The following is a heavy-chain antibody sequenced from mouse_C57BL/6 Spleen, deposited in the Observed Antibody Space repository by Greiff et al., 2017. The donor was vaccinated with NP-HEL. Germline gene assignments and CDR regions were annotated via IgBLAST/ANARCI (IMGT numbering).Heavy chain of an antibody. CDR2: ISSGGDYI. J-gene: IGHJ1*03. D-gene: IGHD2-5*01. CDR1: GFTFSSYA. V-gene: IGHV5-9-1*02. Sequence: EVKLMESGEGLVKPGGSLKLSCAASGFTFSSYAMSWVRQTPEKRLEWVAYISSGGDYIYYADTVKGRFTISRDNARNTLYLQMSSLKSEDTAMYYCTRDRDYSKYFDVWGTGTTVTVSS. CDR3: TRDRDYSKYFDV.